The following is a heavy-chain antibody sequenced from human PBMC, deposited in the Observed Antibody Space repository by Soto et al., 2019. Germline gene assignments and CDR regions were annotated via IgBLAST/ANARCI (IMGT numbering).Heavy chain of an antibody. V-gene: IGHV3-48*02. D-gene: IGHD1-26*01. Sequence: EVQLVESGGGLVQPGGSLRLSCAASGFTFSSYSMNWVRQAPGKGLEWVSYITSGSSTIFYADSVKGRFTISRDNAKNSLYHQMNTLREENTAVYYCARWDLAQRCSDIWGQGTMVTVSS. CDR2: ITSGSSTI. CDR1: GFTFSSYS. J-gene: IGHJ3*02. CDR3: ARWDLAQRCSDI.